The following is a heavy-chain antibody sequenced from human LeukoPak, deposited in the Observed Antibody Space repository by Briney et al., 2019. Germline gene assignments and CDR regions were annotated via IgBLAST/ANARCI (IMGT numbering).Heavy chain of an antibody. CDR3: AIAGSGSYLSFDY. D-gene: IGHD1-26*01. V-gene: IGHV4-39*01. CDR1: GGSISSSSYC. CDR2: IYYSGST. Sequence: SETLSLTCTVSGGSISSSSYCWGWIRQPPGKGLEWIGSIYYSGSTYYNPSLKSRVTISVDTSKNQFSLKLSSVTAADTAVYYCAIAGSGSYLSFDYWGQGTLVTVSS. J-gene: IGHJ4*02.